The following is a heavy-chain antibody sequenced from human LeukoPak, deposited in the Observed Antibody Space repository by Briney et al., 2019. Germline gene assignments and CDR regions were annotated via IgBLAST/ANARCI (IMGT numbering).Heavy chain of an antibody. CDR3: ARSRYGVDWFDP. CDR2: IYYSGST. D-gene: IGHD4-17*01. V-gene: IGHV4-59*01. Sequence: PSETLSLTCRVSGGSISSYSWSWIRQPPGKGLEWIGYIYYSGSTNYNPSPKSRVTISVDTSKNQFSLKLSSVTAADTAVYYCARSRYGVDWFDPWGQGTLVTVSS. J-gene: IGHJ5*02. CDR1: GGSISSYS.